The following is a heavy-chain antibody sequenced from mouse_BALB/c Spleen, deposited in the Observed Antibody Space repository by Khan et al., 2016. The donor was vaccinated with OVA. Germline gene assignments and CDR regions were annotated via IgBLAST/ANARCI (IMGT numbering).Heavy chain of an antibody. J-gene: IGHJ3*01. V-gene: IGHV5-9*02. CDR1: GFAFNSYD. CDR2: ISSTGTYT. D-gene: IGHD2-10*01. CDR3: TRPSYYGNPWFTY. Sequence: EVELVESGGGLVKPGGSLKLSCEVSGFAFNSYDMSWVRQTPEKRLEWVATISSTGTYTYYPDSVKGRFTISGDTARNTLYLQMSSLRSEDTALYYCTRPSYYGNPWFTYWGQGTLVTVSA.